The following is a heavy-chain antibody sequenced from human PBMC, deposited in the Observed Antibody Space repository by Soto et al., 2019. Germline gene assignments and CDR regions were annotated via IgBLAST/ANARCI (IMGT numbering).Heavy chain of an antibody. CDR2: ISRDGGTK. J-gene: IGHJ4*02. D-gene: IGHD2-8*02. V-gene: IGHV3-30*03. Sequence: QVQLVESGGGVVQPGRSLRLSCAASGFTVSRYGMHWVRQATGKGLEWVAVISRDGGTKYYADSVKGRFTISRDNSRNTLFLEMNSLRGDDMAVYYCTGEVASGYWGQGTLVTVSS. CDR3: TGEVASGY. CDR1: GFTVSRYG.